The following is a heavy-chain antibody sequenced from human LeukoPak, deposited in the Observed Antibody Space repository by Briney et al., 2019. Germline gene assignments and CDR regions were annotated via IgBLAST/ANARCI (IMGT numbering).Heavy chain of an antibody. CDR1: GYTFTGYY. V-gene: IGHV1-2*06. D-gene: IGHD4-23*01. CDR2: INPNSGGT. CDR3: AREKGGLMVVTPEDWFDP. Sequence: ASVKVSCKASGYTFTGYYMHWVRQAPGQGPEWMGRINPNSGGTNYAQKFQGRVTMTRDTSISTAYMGLSRLRSDDTAVYYCAREKGGLMVVTPEDWFDPWGQGTLVTVSS. J-gene: IGHJ5*02.